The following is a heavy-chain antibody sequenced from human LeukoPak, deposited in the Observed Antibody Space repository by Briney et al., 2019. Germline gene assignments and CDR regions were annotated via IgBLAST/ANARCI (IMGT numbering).Heavy chain of an antibody. CDR2: IYHSGST. D-gene: IGHD3-10*01. V-gene: IGHV4-30-2*01. Sequence: PSETLSLTCAVSGGSISSGGYSWRWIRQPPGKGLEWIGYIYHSGSTYYNPSLKSRVTISVDRSKNQFSLKLSSVTAADTAVYYCARAALITMVRGVIIPNWFDPWGQGTLVTVSS. J-gene: IGHJ5*02. CDR3: ARAALITMVRGVIIPNWFDP. CDR1: GGSISSGGYS.